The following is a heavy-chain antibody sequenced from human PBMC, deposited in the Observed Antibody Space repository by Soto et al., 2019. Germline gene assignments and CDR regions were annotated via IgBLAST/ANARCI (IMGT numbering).Heavy chain of an antibody. Sequence: EASVKVSCKASGYTFTSYGISWVRQAPGQGLEWMGWISAYNANTNYAQKLQGRVTMTTDTSTSTAYMELRSLRSDDTAVYYCARGWYYDFWSGYHEGLYYYYGMDVWGQGTTVTVSS. J-gene: IGHJ6*02. CDR3: ARGWYYDFWSGYHEGLYYYYGMDV. D-gene: IGHD3-3*01. CDR1: GYTFTSYG. CDR2: ISAYNANT. V-gene: IGHV1-18*04.